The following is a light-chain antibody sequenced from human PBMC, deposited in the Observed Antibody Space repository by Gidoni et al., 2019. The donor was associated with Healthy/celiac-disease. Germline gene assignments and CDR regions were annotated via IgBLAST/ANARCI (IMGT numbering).Light chain of an antibody. J-gene: IGKJ4*01. V-gene: IGKV1-39*01. Sequence: DIQMTQSPSSLSASVGDRVTITCRASQSISSYLNWYQQKPGKAPKHLIYAASSLQSGVPSRFSGSGSGTDFTLTISSLQPEDFATYYCQQSYSPLTFGGGTKVEIK. CDR1: QSISSY. CDR2: AAS. CDR3: QQSYSPLT.